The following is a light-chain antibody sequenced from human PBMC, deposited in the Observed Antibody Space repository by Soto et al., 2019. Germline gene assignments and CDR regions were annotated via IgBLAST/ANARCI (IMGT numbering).Light chain of an antibody. J-gene: IGKJ1*01. CDR3: QQYGRTPPSWT. V-gene: IGKV3-20*01. Sequence: ETVLTQSPGTLSLSPGESATLSCRASQSVSNSYLAWYQQKPGQAPRLLIYGASSRSTGIPDRLSGSGSGTDCTLTISRLEPEDFAVYYCQQYGRTPPSWTFGQGTKVEIK. CDR2: GAS. CDR1: QSVSNSY.